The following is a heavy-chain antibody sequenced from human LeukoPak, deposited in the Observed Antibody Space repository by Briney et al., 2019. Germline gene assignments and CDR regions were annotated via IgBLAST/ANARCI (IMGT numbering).Heavy chain of an antibody. V-gene: IGHV4-59*01. CDR3: ARAPYGSATNNYYMDV. Sequence: SETLSLTCTVSGGSISTYHWSWIRQPPGKGLEWIGFFYYSGSTNYNPSLKSRVTISVDTSKNQFSLKLSSVTAADTAVYYCARAPYGSATNNYYMDVWGKGTTVTVSS. CDR1: GGSISTYH. CDR2: FYYSGST. J-gene: IGHJ6*03. D-gene: IGHD3-10*01.